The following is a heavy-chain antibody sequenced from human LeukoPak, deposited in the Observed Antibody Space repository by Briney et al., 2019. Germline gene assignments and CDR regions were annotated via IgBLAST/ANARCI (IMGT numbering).Heavy chain of an antibody. CDR1: GYTFTSFD. J-gene: IGHJ4*02. CDR3: ARVYGDFDY. Sequence: ASVKVSCKASGYTFTSFDISWVPQAPGQGLEWMGRINPNSGGTNYAQKFQGRVTMTRDTSISTAYMELSRLRSDDTAVYYCARVYGDFDYWGQGTLVTVSS. D-gene: IGHD4-17*01. CDR2: INPNSGGT. V-gene: IGHV1-2*06.